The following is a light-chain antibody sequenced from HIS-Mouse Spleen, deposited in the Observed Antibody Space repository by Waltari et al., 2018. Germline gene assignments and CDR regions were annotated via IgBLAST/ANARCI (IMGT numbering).Light chain of an antibody. CDR2: DVS. CDR3: SSYTSSSTVV. Sequence: QSALTQPASVSGSPGQSITISCTGPSSDVGGYIYVSWYQQHPGKAPKPMIYDVSNRPSGVSNRFSGSKSGNTASLTISGLQAEDEADYYCSSYTSSSTVVFGGGTKLTVL. V-gene: IGLV2-14*03. J-gene: IGLJ2*01. CDR1: SSDVGGYIY.